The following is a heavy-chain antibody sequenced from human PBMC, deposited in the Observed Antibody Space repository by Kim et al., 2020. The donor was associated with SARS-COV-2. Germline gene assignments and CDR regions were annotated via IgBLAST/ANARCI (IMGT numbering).Heavy chain of an antibody. CDR2: TYYRTKWYS. D-gene: IGHD6-13*01. CDR1: GDSVSSNSAA. Sequence: SQTLSLTCAISGDSVSSNSAAWNWIRQSPSRGLEWLGRTYYRTKWYSDYAVSVKSRITINPDTSKNQFSLQLNSVTAEDTAVYYCARARLQYSSRTIDYWGQGTLVTVSS. CDR3: ARARLQYSSRTIDY. J-gene: IGHJ4*02. V-gene: IGHV6-1*01.